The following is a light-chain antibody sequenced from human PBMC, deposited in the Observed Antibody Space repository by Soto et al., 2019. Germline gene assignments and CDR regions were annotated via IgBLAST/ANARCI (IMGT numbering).Light chain of an antibody. J-gene: IGKJ1*01. CDR3: KQYNSYWT. Sequence: DIQMTQSPSTLSASVGDEVTIPCRASQSISSWLAWYQQKPGKAPKLLIYDASSLESGVTSRFSGSGSGTEFTLTISSLQPDDFATYYCKQYNSYWTFGQGTKV. CDR1: QSISSW. CDR2: DAS. V-gene: IGKV1-5*01.